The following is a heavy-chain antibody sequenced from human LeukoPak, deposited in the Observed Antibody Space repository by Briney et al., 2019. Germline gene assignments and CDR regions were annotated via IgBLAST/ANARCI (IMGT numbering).Heavy chain of an antibody. Sequence: GASVKVSRKASGYNFVGYYLHWVRLAPGQGLEWMAWIDPYTGNTHYAQKFQGRITVTRDTSLSTTYMELNWLTSDDTALYYCAREYSASEHWGQGTLVTVSS. J-gene: IGHJ1*01. V-gene: IGHV1-2*02. D-gene: IGHD5-12*01. CDR2: IDPYTGNT. CDR3: AREYSASEH. CDR1: GYNFVGYY.